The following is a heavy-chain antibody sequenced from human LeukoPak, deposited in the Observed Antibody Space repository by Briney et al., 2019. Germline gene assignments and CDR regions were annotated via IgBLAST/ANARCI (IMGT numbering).Heavy chain of an antibody. Sequence: SETLSLTCTVSGGSISSYYWSWIRQSPGKGLEWIGYIYYSGSTNYNPSLKSRVTISVDTSKNQFSLRLNSVTAADTAVYYCARDEGHSTMDVWGKGTTVTVSS. CDR2: IYYSGST. D-gene: IGHD2/OR15-2a*01. CDR1: GGSISSYY. J-gene: IGHJ6*04. V-gene: IGHV4-59*01. CDR3: ARDEGHSTMDV.